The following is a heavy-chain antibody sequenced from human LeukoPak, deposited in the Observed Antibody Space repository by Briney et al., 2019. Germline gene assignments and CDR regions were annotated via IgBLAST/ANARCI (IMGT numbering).Heavy chain of an antibody. J-gene: IGHJ5*02. CDR1: GGSISSYY. CDR3: ARETFGMFDP. D-gene: IGHD3-16*01. Sequence: SETLSLTCTVSGGSISSYYWSWLRQPPGKGLEWIGYIYYGGSTNYNPSLKSRVTISVDTSKNQFSLKLSSVTAADTAVYYCARETFGMFDPWGQGTLVTVSS. CDR2: IYYGGST. V-gene: IGHV4-59*01.